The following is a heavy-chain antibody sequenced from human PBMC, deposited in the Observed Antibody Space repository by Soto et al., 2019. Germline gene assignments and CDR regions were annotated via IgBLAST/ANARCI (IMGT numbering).Heavy chain of an antibody. V-gene: IGHV3-23*01. J-gene: IGHJ4*02. Sequence: EVQLLESGGGLVQPGGSLRLSCAASGFTFSSYAMNWVRQAPGKGLEWVSVISAKGGSTYYADSVKGLFTISRDNSKNMLYLQMNSLRAEDTAIYYCAKDRYGYGSGSYFDYWGQGTLVTVSS. CDR3: AKDRYGYGSGSYFDY. D-gene: IGHD3-10*01. CDR2: ISAKGGST. CDR1: GFTFSSYA.